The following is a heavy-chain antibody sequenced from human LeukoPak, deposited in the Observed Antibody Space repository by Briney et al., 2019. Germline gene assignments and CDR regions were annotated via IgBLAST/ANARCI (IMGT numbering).Heavy chain of an antibody. Sequence: PGRSLRLSCTASGFTFGDYTMNWVRQAPGKGLEWVGFIRSKANDGTTEYAASVKGRFNISRDDSKSIAYLQMNSLNTEDTAVYYCTRDGRGSSGSPYSDDWGQGSLVTVSS. CDR1: GFTFGDYT. CDR3: TRDGRGSSGSPYSDD. J-gene: IGHJ4*02. CDR2: IRSKANDGTT. V-gene: IGHV3-49*04. D-gene: IGHD3-22*01.